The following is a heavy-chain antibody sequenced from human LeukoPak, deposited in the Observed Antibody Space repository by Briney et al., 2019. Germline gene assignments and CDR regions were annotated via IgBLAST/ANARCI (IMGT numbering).Heavy chain of an antibody. CDR2: IYSGGST. CDR3: ARDRSYYDSSGYTQYYYGMDV. J-gene: IGHJ6*02. Sequence: GGSLRLSCAASGFTVSSNYMSWVRRAPGKGLEWVSVIYSGGSTYYADSVKGRFTISRDNSKNTLYLQMNSLRAEDTAVYYCARDRSYYDSSGYTQYYYGMDVWGQGTTVTVSS. V-gene: IGHV3-66*01. CDR1: GFTVSSNY. D-gene: IGHD3-22*01.